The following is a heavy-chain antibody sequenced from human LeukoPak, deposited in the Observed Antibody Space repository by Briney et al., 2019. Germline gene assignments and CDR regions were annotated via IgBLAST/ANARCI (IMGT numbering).Heavy chain of an antibody. CDR2: IYWDDDK. CDR3: AHYSGPNLYGSGSYFPFDY. D-gene: IGHD3-10*01. CDR1: GFSLSTSGMG. Sequence: SGPTLVNPTQTLTLTCTFSGFSLSTSGMGVGWIRQPPGRALEWLALIYWDDDKRYSPSLKSRLTITKDTSKNQVVLTMTNMDPVDTATYYCAHYSGPNLYGSGSYFPFDYWGQGTLVTVSS. V-gene: IGHV2-5*02. J-gene: IGHJ4*02.